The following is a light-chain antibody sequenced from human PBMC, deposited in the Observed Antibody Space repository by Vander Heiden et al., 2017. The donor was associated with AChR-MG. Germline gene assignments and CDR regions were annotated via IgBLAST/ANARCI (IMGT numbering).Light chain of an antibody. Sequence: DAVMTQTPPFLSVTPGQPASIPCTPSQSLLPPTVETSLHSYFQRPAQSTQLLLYDVSSRSSGVPDRFSGSGSVTDFTLTIIRIEAEDVGIYYCRQGKPLPRTFGQRTKVEI. CDR2: DVS. V-gene: IGKV2-29*02. CDR3: RQGKPLPRT. CDR1: QSLLPPTVETS. J-gene: IGKJ1*01.